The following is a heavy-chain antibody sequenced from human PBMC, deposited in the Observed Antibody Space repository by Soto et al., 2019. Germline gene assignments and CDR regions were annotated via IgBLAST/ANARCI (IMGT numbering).Heavy chain of an antibody. CDR2: IIPIFGTA. V-gene: IGHV1-69*13. Sequence: SVKVSCKASGGTFSSYAISWVRQAPGQGLEWMGGIIPIFGTANYAQKFQGRVTITADESTSTAYMELSSLRSEDTAVYYCARDDGAAMDYYYYGMDVWGQGTTVTVSS. D-gene: IGHD2-2*01. J-gene: IGHJ6*02. CDR3: ARDDGAAMDYYYYGMDV. CDR1: GGTFSSYA.